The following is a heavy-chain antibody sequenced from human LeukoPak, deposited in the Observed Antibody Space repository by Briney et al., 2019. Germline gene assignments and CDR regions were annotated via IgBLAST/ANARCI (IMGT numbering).Heavy chain of an antibody. D-gene: IGHD3-10*01. CDR1: GCSISRYY. J-gene: IGHJ6*02. CDR2: IYYSGST. CDR3: ARGGYGSGSYCAGMDV. Sequence: SETLSLTCTVSGCSISRYYWSWIRQPPGKGLEWIGYIYYSGSTNYNPSLKSRVTISVDTSKNQSSLKLSSVTAEDTAVYYCARGGYGSGSYCAGMDVWGQGTRVTVS. V-gene: IGHV4-59*01.